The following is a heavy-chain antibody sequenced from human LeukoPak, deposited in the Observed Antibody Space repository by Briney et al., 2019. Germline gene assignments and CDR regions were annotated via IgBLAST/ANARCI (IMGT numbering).Heavy chain of an antibody. D-gene: IGHD3-10*01. CDR3: ARGYYPPRWYFDL. Sequence: SETLSLTCALYGGSFSSYSWSWTWIRQTPEKGLEWIGEIIEKGNANYNPSLESRVTVDLDTSKNQFSLKLTSMTAADTAMYYCARGYYPPRWYFDLWGRGTLVTVSS. CDR1: GGSFSSYS. J-gene: IGHJ2*01. CDR2: IIEKGNA. V-gene: IGHV4-34*01.